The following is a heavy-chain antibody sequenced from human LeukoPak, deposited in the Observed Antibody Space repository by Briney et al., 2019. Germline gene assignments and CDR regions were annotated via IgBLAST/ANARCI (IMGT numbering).Heavy chain of an antibody. D-gene: IGHD6-13*01. Sequence: PSETLSLTCAVYGGSFSDYYWSWIRQSPGKGLEWIGEINHSGSTNYNPSLKSRVTISVDTSKNQFSLKLSSVTAADTAMYYCAKIDNSWYTIDYWGQGTLVTVSS. CDR3: AKIDNSWYTIDY. CDR2: INHSGST. J-gene: IGHJ4*02. V-gene: IGHV4-34*01. CDR1: GGSFSDYY.